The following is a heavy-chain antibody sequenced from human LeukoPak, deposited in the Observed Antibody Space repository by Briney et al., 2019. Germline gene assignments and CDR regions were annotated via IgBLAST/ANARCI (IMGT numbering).Heavy chain of an antibody. J-gene: IGHJ4*02. V-gene: IGHV3-7*05. D-gene: IGHD3-10*01. CDR1: GFTFSSYW. Sequence: QPGGSLRLSCAASGFTFSSYWMSWVRQAPGKGLEWVANIKQDGSEKYYVDSVKGRFTISRDNAKNSLYLQMNSLRAEDTAVYYCARSHRSFASGSGDFWGQGTLVTVSS. CDR3: ARSHRSFASGSGDF. CDR2: IKQDGSEK.